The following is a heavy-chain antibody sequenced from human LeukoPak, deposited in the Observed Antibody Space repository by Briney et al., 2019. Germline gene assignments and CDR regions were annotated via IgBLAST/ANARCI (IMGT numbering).Heavy chain of an antibody. D-gene: IGHD1-20*01. CDR1: GFSFSGHW. CDR3: ARALGNWNELYYFDY. J-gene: IGHJ4*02. CDR2: ISPTGSTT. Sequence: PGGSLRLSCTASGFSFSGHWMHWARQLPGKGLVWVSRISPTGSTTSYADSVKGRFTVSRDNAKNTLYLQMNSLRAEDTAVYYCARALGNWNELYYFDYWGQGTLVTVSS. V-gene: IGHV3-74*01.